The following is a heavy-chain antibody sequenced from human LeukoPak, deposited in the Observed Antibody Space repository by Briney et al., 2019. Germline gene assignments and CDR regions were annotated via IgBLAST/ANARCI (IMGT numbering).Heavy chain of an antibody. CDR2: MNPNSGNT. J-gene: IGHJ6*03. CDR3: AREVPDSGWAAYHYYYMDV. Sequence: ASVKVSCKASGYTFTSYDINWVRQATGQGLEWMGWMNPNSGNTGYAQKFQGRVTMTRNTSISTAYMELSSLRSEDTAVYYCAREVPDSGWAAYHYYYMDVWGKGTTVTISS. CDR1: GYTFTSYD. D-gene: IGHD6-19*01. V-gene: IGHV1-8*01.